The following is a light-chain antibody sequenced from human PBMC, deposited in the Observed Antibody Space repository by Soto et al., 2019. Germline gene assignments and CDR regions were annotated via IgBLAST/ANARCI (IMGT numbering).Light chain of an antibody. J-gene: IGKJ2*01. CDR2: DAS. Sequence: DIVLTQSPATLSLSPGERATLSCRASQSVSSYLAWYQQKPGQAPRLLIYDASNRATGIPARFSGSGSGTDFTLTISSLEPEDLAIYDCQQRSGWYTFGQGTKLEIK. CDR3: QQRSGWYT. V-gene: IGKV3-11*01. CDR1: QSVSSY.